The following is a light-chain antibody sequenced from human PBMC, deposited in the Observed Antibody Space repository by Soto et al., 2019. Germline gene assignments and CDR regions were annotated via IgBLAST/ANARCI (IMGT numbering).Light chain of an antibody. J-gene: IGKJ4*01. CDR3: QQSYGTPLT. CDR1: QSISNY. CDR2: AAS. Sequence: DMEMTQSPSSLSASVGDRVTITCRASQSISNYLNWYQHKPGKVPKLLIYAASSLQSGVPTRFSGSGSGTDFTLTINSLQPEDFATYYCQQSYGTPLTFGGGNKLEIK. V-gene: IGKV1-39*01.